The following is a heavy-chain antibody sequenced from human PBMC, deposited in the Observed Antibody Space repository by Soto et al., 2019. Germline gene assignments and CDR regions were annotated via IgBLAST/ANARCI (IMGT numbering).Heavy chain of an antibody. J-gene: IGHJ4*02. D-gene: IGHD3-22*01. CDR2: ISYDGSNK. Sequence: PGGSLRLSCAASGFTFSSYAMHWVRQAPGKGLEWVAVISYDGSNKYYADSVKGRFTISRDKSKNTLYLQMNSLRAEDTAVYYCAREDSSGYPGPFFDYWGQGTLVTVSS. CDR3: AREDSSGYPGPFFDY. V-gene: IGHV3-30-3*01. CDR1: GFTFSSYA.